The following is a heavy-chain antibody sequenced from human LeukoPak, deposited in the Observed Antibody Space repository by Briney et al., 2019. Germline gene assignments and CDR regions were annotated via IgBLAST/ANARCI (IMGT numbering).Heavy chain of an antibody. V-gene: IGHV3-49*04. CDR3: TRIAELRYFDLYFDY. D-gene: IGHD3-9*01. CDR1: GFTFSKFG. CDR2: IRSRAYGGTT. Sequence: GGSLRLSCAASGFTFSKFGMSWVRQAPGKGLEWVGFIRSRAYGGTTEYAASVKGRFSISRDDSKSIAYLQMNSLKTEDTAAYFCTRIAELRYFDLYFDYWGQGTLVTVSS. J-gene: IGHJ4*02.